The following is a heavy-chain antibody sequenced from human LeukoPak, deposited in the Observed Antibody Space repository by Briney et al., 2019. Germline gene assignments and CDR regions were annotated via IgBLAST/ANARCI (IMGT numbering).Heavy chain of an antibody. CDR2: IYYSGST. D-gene: IGHD6-19*01. CDR1: GGSISSYY. CDR3: ARVKSSGWGDAFNI. V-gene: IGHV4-59*01. Sequence: PSETLSLTCTVSGGSISSYYWSWIRQPPGKGLEWIGYIYYSGSTNYNPSLKSRVTISVDTSKNQFSLKLTSVTAADTALYYCARVKSSGWGDAFNIWGQGTMVTVSS. J-gene: IGHJ3*02.